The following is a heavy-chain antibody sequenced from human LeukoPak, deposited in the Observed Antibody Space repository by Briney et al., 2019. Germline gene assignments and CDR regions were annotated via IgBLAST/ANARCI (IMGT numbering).Heavy chain of an antibody. V-gene: IGHV4-28*01. CDR2: IYYSGTT. Sequence: TSETLSLTCAVSGYSISSNNWWGRIRQPPGEGLEWIGYIYYSGTTYYNPSLKSRVTMSIDTPKNQLSLKVSSVTAVDTALYYCARHYCSTTSCYVDYWGQGTLVTVSS. CDR3: ARHYCSTTSCYVDY. CDR1: GYSISSNNW. J-gene: IGHJ4*02. D-gene: IGHD2-2*01.